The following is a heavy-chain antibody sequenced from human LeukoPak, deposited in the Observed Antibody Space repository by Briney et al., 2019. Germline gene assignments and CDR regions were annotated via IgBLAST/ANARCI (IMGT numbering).Heavy chain of an antibody. CDR1: GFTFGDYA. Sequence: GGSLSLTCTASGFTFGDYAMSWVRQAPGKGLEWVGFIRSKAYGGTTEYAASVKGRFTISRDDSKSIAYLQMNSLKTEDTAVYYCTTSTPYDFWSGYYNDYWGQGTLVTVSS. CDR2: IRSKAYGGTT. CDR3: TTSTPYDFWSGYYNDY. D-gene: IGHD3-3*01. J-gene: IGHJ4*02. V-gene: IGHV3-49*04.